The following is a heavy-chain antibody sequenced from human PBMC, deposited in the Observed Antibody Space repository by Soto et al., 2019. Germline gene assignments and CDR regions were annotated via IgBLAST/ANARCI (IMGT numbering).Heavy chain of an antibody. D-gene: IGHD2-15*01. V-gene: IGHV4-34*01. CDR1: GGSFSGYY. CDR3: ARVRIGAATSQYFDY. CDR2: INHSGST. Sequence: SSETLSLTCAVYGGSFSGYYWSWIRQPPGKGLEWIGEINHSGSTKYNPSLKKRDNKSVDMSKNQFSLKLSSVTAADTAVFYCARVRIGAATSQYFDYWGQGTLVTVSS. J-gene: IGHJ4*02.